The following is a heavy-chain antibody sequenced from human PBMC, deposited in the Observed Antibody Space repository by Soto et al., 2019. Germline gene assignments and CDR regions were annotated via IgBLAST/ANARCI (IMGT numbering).Heavy chain of an antibody. D-gene: IGHD3-10*01. V-gene: IGHV3-23*01. CDR2: ISGSGGST. CDR1: GFTFSSYG. CDR3: VAGGRWSGYGSGSNYYYYMDV. Sequence: PGGSLRLSCAASGFTFSSYGMSWVRQAPGKGLEWVSAISGSGGSTYYADSVKGRFTISRDNSKNTLYLQMNSLRAEDTAVYYCVAGGRWSGYGSGSNYYYYMDVWGKGTTVTVSS. J-gene: IGHJ6*03.